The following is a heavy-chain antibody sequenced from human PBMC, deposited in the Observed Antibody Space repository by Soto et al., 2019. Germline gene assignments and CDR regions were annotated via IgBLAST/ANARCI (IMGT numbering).Heavy chain of an antibody. CDR3: ARDREYYDSSGLYFDC. J-gene: IGHJ4*02. Sequence: SETLSLTCTVSGVSISDYYWSWIRQPPGKGLEWIGYIYYSGNTNYNPSLKSRVTISEDTSKNQFSLRLSSVTTADTAVYYCARDREYYDSSGLYFDCWGQGTLVTVSS. V-gene: IGHV4-59*01. CDR1: GVSISDYY. D-gene: IGHD3-22*01. CDR2: IYYSGNT.